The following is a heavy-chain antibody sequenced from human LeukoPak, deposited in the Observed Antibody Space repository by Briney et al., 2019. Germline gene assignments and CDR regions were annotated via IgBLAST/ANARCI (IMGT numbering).Heavy chain of an antibody. CDR2: IYYSGST. CDR1: GGSISSGGYY. CDR3: ARTCTSCYGRGWLDP. V-gene: IGHV4-31*03. J-gene: IGHJ5*02. D-gene: IGHD2-2*01. Sequence: SETLSLTCTVSGGSISSGGYYWSWIRQHPGKGLEWFGYIYYSGSTYYNPSLKSRVTISVDASKNQFSLNLNSVTAADTAVYYCARTCTSCYGRGWLDPWGQGTLVTVSS.